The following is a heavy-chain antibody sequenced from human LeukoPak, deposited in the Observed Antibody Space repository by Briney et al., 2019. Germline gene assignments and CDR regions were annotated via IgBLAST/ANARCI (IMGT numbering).Heavy chain of an antibody. CDR2: INPSGGST. J-gene: IGHJ3*02. CDR1: GYTFTSYY. D-gene: IGHD2-21*01. Sequence: ASVKVSCKASGYTFTSYYMHWVRQAPGQGLEWMGIINPSGGSTSYAQKFQGRVTMTRDTSTSTVYMELGSLRSEDTAVYYRARDGLVSPEDDAFDIWGQGTMVTVST. CDR3: ARDGLVSPEDDAFDI. V-gene: IGHV1-46*01.